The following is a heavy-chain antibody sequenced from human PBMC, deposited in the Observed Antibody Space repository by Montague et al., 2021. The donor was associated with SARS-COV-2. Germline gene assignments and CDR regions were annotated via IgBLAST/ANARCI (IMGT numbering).Heavy chain of an antibody. J-gene: IGHJ4*02. V-gene: IGHV4-39*02. CDR1: SGSIISSGYY. CDR3: ARGMISVVITPFDY. CDR2: IYYSGTT. D-gene: IGHD3-16*01. Sequence: SETLSLTCTVSSGSIISSGYYWGWIRQPPGKELEWIGNIYYSGTTYYNPSLQSRVTISVDTSKNHLSLRLSSVTAADTAVYSCARGMISVVITPFDYWGQGSQVTVSS.